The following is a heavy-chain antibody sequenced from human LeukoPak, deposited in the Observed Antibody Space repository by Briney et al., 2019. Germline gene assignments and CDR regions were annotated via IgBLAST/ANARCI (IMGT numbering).Heavy chain of an antibody. D-gene: IGHD2-2*01. CDR3: ARLPIDCSSTSCYSVSWFDP. CDR2: SYPGDSDT. Sequence: GESLKISCKGSGYSFTSYWIGWVRQMPGKGLEWMGISYPGDSDTRYSPSFQGQVTISADKSISTAYLQWSSLKASDTAMYYCARLPIDCSSTSCYSVSWFDPWGQGTLVTVSS. CDR1: GYSFTSYW. V-gene: IGHV5-51*01. J-gene: IGHJ5*02.